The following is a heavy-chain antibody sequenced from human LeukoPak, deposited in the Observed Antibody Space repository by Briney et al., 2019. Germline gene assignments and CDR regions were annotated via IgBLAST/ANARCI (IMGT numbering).Heavy chain of an antibody. V-gene: IGHV3-7*05. D-gene: IGHD1-1*01. CDR1: GFTFSNYW. CDR3: ARGQEFDDGVFDS. CDR2: IKQDGSDK. Sequence: GGSLRLSCAASGFTFSNYWMSWVRQAPGKGLEWVANIKQDGSDKYYVDSVKGRFTISRDNSKNTVYLQMNSLRVEDTAIYYCARGQEFDDGVFDSWGQGTLVTVSS. J-gene: IGHJ4*02.